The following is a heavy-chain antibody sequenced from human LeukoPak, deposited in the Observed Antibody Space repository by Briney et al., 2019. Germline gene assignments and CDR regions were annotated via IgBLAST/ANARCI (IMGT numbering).Heavy chain of an antibody. D-gene: IGHD2-2*01. CDR3: ARTTYANSPYHFDF. Sequence: GESLKISCQGSGYSFPNYWIGWVRQMPGKGLEWVGLINPGDSDTRYSPSFQGQVTISADKSIRTAYLQWSSLKASGTAMYYCARTTYANSPYHFDFWGQGTLVTVSS. CDR1: GYSFPNYW. J-gene: IGHJ4*02. V-gene: IGHV5-51*01. CDR2: INPGDSDT.